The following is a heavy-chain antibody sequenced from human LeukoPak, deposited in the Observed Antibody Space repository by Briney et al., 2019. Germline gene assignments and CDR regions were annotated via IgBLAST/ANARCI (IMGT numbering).Heavy chain of an antibody. D-gene: IGHD5-12*01. J-gene: IGHJ3*02. CDR1: GYTFPSYG. CDR3: ARESANSGYDHDAFDI. V-gene: IGHV1-18*01. Sequence: SVKVSCKASGYTFPSYGISWVRQAPGQGLEWMGWISAYNGNTNYAQKLQGRVTMTTDTSTSTAYMELRSLRSDDTAVYYCARESANSGYDHDAFDIWGQGTMVTVSS. CDR2: ISAYNGNT.